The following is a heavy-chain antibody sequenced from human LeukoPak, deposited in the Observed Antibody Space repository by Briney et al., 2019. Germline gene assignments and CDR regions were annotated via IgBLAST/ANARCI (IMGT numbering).Heavy chain of an antibody. V-gene: IGHV3-30-3*01. J-gene: IGHJ6*02. Sequence: GGSLRLSCAASGFTFSSYAMHWVRQAPGKGLEWVAVISYDGSNKYYADSVKGRFTISRDNSKNTLYLQMNSLRAEDTAVYYCASPYGDFNYYYGMDVWGQGTTVTVSS. D-gene: IGHD4-17*01. CDR2: ISYDGSNK. CDR3: ASPYGDFNYYYGMDV. CDR1: GFTFSSYA.